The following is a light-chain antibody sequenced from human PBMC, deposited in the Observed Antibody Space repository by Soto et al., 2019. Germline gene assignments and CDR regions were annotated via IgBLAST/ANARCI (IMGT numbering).Light chain of an antibody. CDR1: QSVSSN. V-gene: IGKV3-15*01. J-gene: IGKJ1*01. CDR2: GAS. CDR3: QQYNDWPPYT. Sequence: EIVLTQSPATLSVSPGERPTLSCTASQSVSSNLVWYQQKPGQAPRLLIYGASTRATGIPARFSGSGSGTEFTLTISSLQSEDLAVYYCQQYNDWPPYTVGQGTKVDIK.